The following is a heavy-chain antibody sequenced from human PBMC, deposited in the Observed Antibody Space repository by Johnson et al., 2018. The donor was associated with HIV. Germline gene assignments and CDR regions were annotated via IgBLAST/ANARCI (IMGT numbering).Heavy chain of an antibody. V-gene: IGHV3-9*01. J-gene: IGHJ3*02. CDR1: GFTFDDYA. CDR3: ARDLVSLEDAFDI. D-gene: IGHD3-16*02. Sequence: VQLVESGGGLIQPGGSLRLSCAASGFTFDDYAMHWVRQAPGKGLEWVSGISWNSGSIGYADSVKGRFTISRDNSKNTLYLQMNSLRAEDTAVYYCARDLVSLEDAFDIWGQGTMVTVSS. CDR2: ISWNSGSI.